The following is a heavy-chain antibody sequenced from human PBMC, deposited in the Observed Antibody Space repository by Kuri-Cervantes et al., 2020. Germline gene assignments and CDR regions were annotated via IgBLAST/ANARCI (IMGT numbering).Heavy chain of an antibody. CDR3: ARAYGSGSSYDY. CDR2: IYPGDSDT. CDR1: GYSFTSYW. J-gene: IGHJ4*02. D-gene: IGHD3-10*01. Sequence: GRSLRLSCKGSGYSFTSYWIGWVRQMPGKGLEWMGNIYPGDSDTRYSPSFQGQVTISADKSINTAYLQWSILKASDTAMYYCARAYGSGSSYDYWGQGTLVTVSS. V-gene: IGHV5-51*01.